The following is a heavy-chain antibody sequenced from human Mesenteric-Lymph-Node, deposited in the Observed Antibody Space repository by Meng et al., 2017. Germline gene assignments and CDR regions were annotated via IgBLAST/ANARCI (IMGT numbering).Heavy chain of an antibody. J-gene: IGHJ1*01. D-gene: IGHD6-19*01. CDR2: ISSGGPESTI. Sequence: GESLKISCAASGFTFSSYEMSWVRQAPGKGLEWISYISSGGPESTIYYADSVKGRFTISRDNAKNSLYLQMNSLRAEDTAVYYCAKARGWYEGLYFQHWGQGTLVTVSS. V-gene: IGHV3-48*03. CDR1: GFTFSSYE. CDR3: AKARGWYEGLYFQH.